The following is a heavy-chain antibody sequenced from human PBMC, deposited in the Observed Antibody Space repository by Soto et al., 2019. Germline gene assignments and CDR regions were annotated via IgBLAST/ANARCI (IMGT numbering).Heavy chain of an antibody. CDR1: GGIFSSYA. J-gene: IGHJ4*01. D-gene: IGHD3-22*01. CDR2: IIPIFGTA. V-gene: IGHV1-69*01. Sequence: QEQLVQSGAEVKKPGSSVKVSCKASGGIFSSYAISWVRQAPGQGLEWMGGIIPIFGTANYAQKFQGRVTITADESTNTAYMDLSSLKSEYTAICYCARCCSVYVWFNEFCGHGTLVTVSS. CDR3: ARCCSVYVWFNEF.